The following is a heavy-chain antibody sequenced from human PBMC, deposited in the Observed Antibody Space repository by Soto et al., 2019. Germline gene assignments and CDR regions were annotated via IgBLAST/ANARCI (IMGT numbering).Heavy chain of an antibody. J-gene: IGHJ6*02. CDR1: SGPDRSHN. CDR2: VYYTGDT. D-gene: IGHD4-17*01. CDR3: VRQGIDYLHGLVDV. Sequence: QVQLQQSGPRLVKPSETLSLTCTVSSGPDRSHNWGWIRQPPGRGLEWIGYVYYTGDTAYNPSLRGRVTIXAXTXXNDISLTLNSVTAADTAVYYCVRQGIDYLHGLVDVWGPGTTVSVSS. V-gene: IGHV4-59*08.